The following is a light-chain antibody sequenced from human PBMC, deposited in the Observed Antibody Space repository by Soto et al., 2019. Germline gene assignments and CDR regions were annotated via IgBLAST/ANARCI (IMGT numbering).Light chain of an antibody. J-gene: IGLJ1*01. CDR2: DVS. V-gene: IGLV2-11*01. CDR1: SSDVGGYNY. Sequence: SALTQPRSVSGSPGQSVTVSCTGTSSDVGGYNYVSWFQQYPGRAPKLMIYDVSERPSGVPDRFSGSKSGNTASLTISGLQADDEADYYCSSYAGNYTYVFGGGTKVTVL. CDR3: SSYAGNYTYV.